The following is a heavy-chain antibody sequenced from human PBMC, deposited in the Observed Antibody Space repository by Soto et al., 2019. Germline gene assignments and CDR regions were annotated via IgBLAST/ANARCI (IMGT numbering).Heavy chain of an antibody. CDR1: GGSFSGYY. Sequence: ETLSLTCAVYGGSFSGYYWSWIRQPPGKGREGIGEINHSGGTNYNPSLKSRVTISVDTSKNQFSLKLNSVTAADTAVYYCARGETVVVVAATGNYYYYYLDVWGKGTTVTVSS. D-gene: IGHD2-15*01. J-gene: IGHJ6*03. CDR3: ARGETVVVVAATGNYYYYYLDV. CDR2: INHSGGT. V-gene: IGHV4-34*01.